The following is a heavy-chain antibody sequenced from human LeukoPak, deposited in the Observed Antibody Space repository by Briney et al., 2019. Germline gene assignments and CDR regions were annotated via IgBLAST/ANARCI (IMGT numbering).Heavy chain of an antibody. Sequence: ASVKVSCKASGYTFTSYGISWVRQAPGQGLEWMGWISAYNGNTNYAQKLQGRVTMTTDTSTSTAYMEVRSLRSDDTAVYYCARGKYYYDSSGYCLWGQGTLVTVSS. D-gene: IGHD3-22*01. V-gene: IGHV1-18*01. CDR3: ARGKYYYDSSGYCL. CDR1: GYTFTSYG. CDR2: ISAYNGNT. J-gene: IGHJ4*02.